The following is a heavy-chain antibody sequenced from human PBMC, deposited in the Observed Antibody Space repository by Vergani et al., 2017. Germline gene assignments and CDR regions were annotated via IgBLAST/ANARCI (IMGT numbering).Heavy chain of an antibody. V-gene: IGHV3-23*01. D-gene: IGHD6-13*01. J-gene: IGHJ4*02. CDR3: AKDLARSGAAAANFDY. CDR2: ISGSGGST. CDR1: GFTFSSYA. Sequence: EVQLLESGGGLVQPGGSLRLSCAASGFTFSSYAMSWVRQAPGKGLEWVSAISGSGGSTYYADSVKGRFTISRDNSKNTLYLQMNSLRAEDTAVDYCAKDLARSGAAAANFDYWGQGTLVTVSS.